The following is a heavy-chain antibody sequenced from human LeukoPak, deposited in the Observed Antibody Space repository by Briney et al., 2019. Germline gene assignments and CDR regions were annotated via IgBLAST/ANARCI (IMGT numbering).Heavy chain of an antibody. CDR2: IRNDGSNK. J-gene: IGHJ4*02. V-gene: IGHV3-30*02. CDR3: AKSMDILSGYLWSLDY. D-gene: IGHD3-9*01. Sequence: AGSLRLSCAVSGFTFSSYCMHWVRQSPGKGLEWVAFIRNDGSNKYYEDYVKGRFTISRDNSKNTLYLQMNSLRAEDTAVYYCAKSMDILSGYLWSLDYWGQGTLVTVSS. CDR1: GFTFSSYC.